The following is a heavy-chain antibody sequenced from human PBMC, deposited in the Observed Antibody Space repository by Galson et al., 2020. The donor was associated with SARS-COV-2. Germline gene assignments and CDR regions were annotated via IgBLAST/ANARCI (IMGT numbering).Heavy chain of an antibody. J-gene: IGHJ3*02. CDR3: ARDNFQQGGFPEFDI. V-gene: IGHV1-18*04. Sequence: ASVQVSCKASGYTFTSYGISWVRQAPGQGLEWMGWISAYNGNTNYAQKLQGRVTMTTDTSTSTAYMELRSLRSDDTAVYYCARDNFQQGGFPEFDIWGQGTMTVSS. D-gene: IGHD3-16*01. CDR2: ISAYNGNT. CDR1: GYTFTSYG.